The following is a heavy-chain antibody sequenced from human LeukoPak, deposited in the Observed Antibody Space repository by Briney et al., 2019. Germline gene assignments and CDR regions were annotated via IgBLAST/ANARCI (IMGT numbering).Heavy chain of an antibody. CDR2: INPNSGGT. CDR1: GYTFTGYY. V-gene: IGHV1-2*02. D-gene: IGHD4-23*01. CDR3: ARVAEATTVVSPDYFHY. Sequence: ASVKVSCKASGYTFTGYYMHWVRQAPGQGLEWMGWINPNSGGTNYAQKFQGRVTMTRDTSINTAYMELSRLRSDDTAVYYCARVAEATTVVSPDYFHYWGQGTLVTVSS. J-gene: IGHJ4*02.